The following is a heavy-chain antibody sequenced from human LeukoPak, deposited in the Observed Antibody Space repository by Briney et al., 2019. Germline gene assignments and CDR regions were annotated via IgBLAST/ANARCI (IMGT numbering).Heavy chain of an antibody. D-gene: IGHD6-13*01. Sequence: SETLSLTCAVYGGSFSGYYWSWIRQPPGKGLEWIGEINHSGSTNYNPSLKSRVTISVDTSKNQFSLKLSSVTAADTAVYYCARGGGISHYYYMDVWGKGTTVTISS. CDR1: GGSFSGYY. CDR3: ARGGGISHYYYMDV. V-gene: IGHV4-34*01. CDR2: INHSGST. J-gene: IGHJ6*03.